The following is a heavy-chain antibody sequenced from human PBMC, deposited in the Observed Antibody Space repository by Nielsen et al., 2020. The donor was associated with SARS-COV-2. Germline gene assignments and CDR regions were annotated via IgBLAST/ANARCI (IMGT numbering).Heavy chain of an antibody. CDR3: ARHPRYCSSTSCYSGHYYYGMDV. D-gene: IGHD2-2*02. V-gene: IGHV4-34*01. CDR2: INHSGST. Sequence: PGKGLEWIGEINHSGSTNYNPSLKSRVTISVDTSKNQFSLKLSSVTAADTAVYYCARHPRYCSSTSCYSGHYYYGMDVWGQGTTVTVSS. J-gene: IGHJ6*02.